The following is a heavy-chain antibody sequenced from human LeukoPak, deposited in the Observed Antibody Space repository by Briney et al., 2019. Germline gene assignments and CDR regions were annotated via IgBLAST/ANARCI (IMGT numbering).Heavy chain of an antibody. CDR1: GFTVSRFA. Sequence: GRSLRLSWDPAGFTVSRFAITCARQAAGGWLGWVSTIEQDSRATYYAASVRGRFDISRDNSKNTLYLELNSLTAEDTAMYYCAKDEGRLITNWYRQYWGQGTPVTVSS. D-gene: IGHD1-1*01. CDR3: AKDEGRLITNWYRQY. J-gene: IGHJ4*02. V-gene: IGHV3-23*01. CDR2: IEQDSRAT.